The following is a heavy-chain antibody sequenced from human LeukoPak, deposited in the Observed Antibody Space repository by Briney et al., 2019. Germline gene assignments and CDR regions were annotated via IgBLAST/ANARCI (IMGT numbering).Heavy chain of an antibody. CDR3: ARGLIGYCSGGSCYRGYFDY. Sequence: SETLSLTCTVSGGSISSYYWSWIRQPPGKGLEWIGYIYYSGSTNYNPSLKSRVTISVDTSKNQFSLKLSSVTAADTAVHYCARGLIGYCSGGSCYRGYFDYWGQGTLVTVSS. D-gene: IGHD2-15*01. CDR1: GGSISSYY. CDR2: IYYSGST. J-gene: IGHJ4*02. V-gene: IGHV4-59*01.